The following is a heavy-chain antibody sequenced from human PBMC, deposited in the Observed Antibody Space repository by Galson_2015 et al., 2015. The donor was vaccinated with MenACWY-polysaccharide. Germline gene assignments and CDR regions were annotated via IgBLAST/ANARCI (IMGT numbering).Heavy chain of an antibody. CDR3: AGIPSTMSSFGWFDP. CDR1: GDSITSAGYY. CDR2: ILNNGRP. Sequence: TLSLTCSASGDSITSAGYYWTWIRQHPETGLEWIGYILNNGRPKSNPSLRSRVTFSSDTSTNQFSLQLTSVTAADTATYYCAGIPSTMSSFGWFDPWGQGILVTVSS. D-gene: IGHD3-3*01. J-gene: IGHJ5*02. V-gene: IGHV4-31*03.